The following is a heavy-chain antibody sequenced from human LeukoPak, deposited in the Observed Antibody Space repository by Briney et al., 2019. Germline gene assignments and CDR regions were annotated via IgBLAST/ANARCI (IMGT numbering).Heavy chain of an antibody. Sequence: PGGSLRLSCAASGFTVSSNYMSWVRQAPGKGLEWVSVIYSGGSTYYADSVKGRFTISRDNSKNTLYLQMNSLRAEDTAVYYCARDHPYCSGGSCYGHDAFDIWGQGTMVTVSS. CDR2: IYSGGST. CDR3: ARDHPYCSGGSCYGHDAFDI. J-gene: IGHJ3*02. V-gene: IGHV3-66*01. D-gene: IGHD2-15*01. CDR1: GFTVSSNY.